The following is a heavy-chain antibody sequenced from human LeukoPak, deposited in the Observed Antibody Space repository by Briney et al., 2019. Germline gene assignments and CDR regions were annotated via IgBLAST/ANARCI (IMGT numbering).Heavy chain of an antibody. D-gene: IGHD6-13*01. Sequence: ASVKVSCKASGYTFTSYDINWVRQASGQGLEWMGWMNPNSGNTGYAQNFQGRVTMTRNTSISTAYVELSSLRSEDTAVYYCARDSSSWYGRYYYYYGMDVWGQGTTVTVSS. CDR1: GYTFTSYD. V-gene: IGHV1-8*01. J-gene: IGHJ6*02. CDR2: MNPNSGNT. CDR3: ARDSSSWYGRYYYYYGMDV.